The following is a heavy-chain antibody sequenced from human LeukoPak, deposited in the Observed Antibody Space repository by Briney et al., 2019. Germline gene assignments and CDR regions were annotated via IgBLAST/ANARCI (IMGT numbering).Heavy chain of an antibody. CDR2: INPNSGGT. Sequence: VASVKVSCKASGYTFTGYYTHWVRQAPGQGLEWMGWINPNSGGTNYAQKFQGRVTMTRDTSISTAYMELSRLRSDDTAVYYCARAEVTNYYYYYGMDVWGQGTTVTVSS. D-gene: IGHD4-17*01. CDR3: ARAEVTNYYYYYGMDV. V-gene: IGHV1-2*02. J-gene: IGHJ6*02. CDR1: GYTFTGYY.